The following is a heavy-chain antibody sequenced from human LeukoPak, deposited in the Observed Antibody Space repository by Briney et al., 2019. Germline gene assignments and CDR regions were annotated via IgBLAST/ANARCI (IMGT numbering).Heavy chain of an antibody. V-gene: IGHV4-4*07. CDR1: GVSISSYY. J-gene: IGHJ6*03. CDR2: IYTSGST. CDR3: AREPLVAATRYYYYYMDV. Sequence: SETLSLTCTVSGVSISSYYWSWIRQPAGKGLEWIGRIYTSGSTNYNPSLKSRVTMSVDTSKNQFSLKLSSVTAADTAVYYCAREPLVAATRYYYYYMDVWGKGTTVTVSS. D-gene: IGHD2-15*01.